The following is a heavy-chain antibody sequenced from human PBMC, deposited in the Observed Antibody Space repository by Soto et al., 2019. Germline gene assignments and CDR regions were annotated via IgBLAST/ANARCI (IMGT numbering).Heavy chain of an antibody. CDR2: INHSGST. D-gene: IGHD4-17*01. J-gene: IGHJ4*02. V-gene: IGHV4-34*01. Sequence: SETLSLTCAVYGGSFSGYYWSWIRQPPGKGLEWIGEINHSGSTNFNPSLKSRVTISVDTSKNQFSLKLSSVTAADTAVYYCARVSFGPAVTTIDYWGQGTLVTVSS. CDR3: ARVSFGPAVTTIDY. CDR1: GGSFSGYY.